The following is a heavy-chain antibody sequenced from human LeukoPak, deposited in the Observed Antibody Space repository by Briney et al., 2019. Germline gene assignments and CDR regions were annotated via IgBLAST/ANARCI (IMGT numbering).Heavy chain of an antibody. V-gene: IGHV4-59*01. J-gene: IGHJ4*02. CDR3: ARGTLFAHDY. D-gene: IGHD3-10*01. CDR1: GGSISSYY. Sequence: PSETLSLTCTVSGGSISSYYWSWIRQPPGKGLEWIGYIYYSGSTNYNPSLKSRVTISVDTSKNQFSLKLSSVTAADTAVYYCARGTLFAHDYWGQGTLVTVSS. CDR2: IYYSGST.